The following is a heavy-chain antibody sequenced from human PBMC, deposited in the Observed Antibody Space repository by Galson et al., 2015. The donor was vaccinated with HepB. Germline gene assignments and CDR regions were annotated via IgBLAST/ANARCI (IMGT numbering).Heavy chain of an antibody. V-gene: IGHV3-30-3*01. D-gene: IGHD6-19*01. CDR2: ISYDGSNK. Sequence: SLRLSCAASGFTFSSYAMHWVRQAPGKGLEWVAVISYDGSNKYYADSVKGRFTISRDNSKNTLYLQMNSLRAEDTAVYYCARGYSSGWYDAFDIWGQGTMVTVSS. CDR1: GFTFSSYA. J-gene: IGHJ3*02. CDR3: ARGYSSGWYDAFDI.